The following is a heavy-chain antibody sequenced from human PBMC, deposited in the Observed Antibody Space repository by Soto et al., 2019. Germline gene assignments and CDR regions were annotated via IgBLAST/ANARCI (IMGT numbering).Heavy chain of an antibody. V-gene: IGHV1-8*01. CDR1: GYTFTSYD. CDR3: ARGPLRYFDWFSYYYYMAV. Sequence: GASVKVSCKASGYTFTSYDINWVRQATGQGLEWMGWMNPNSGNTGYAQKFQGRVTMTRNTSISTAYMELSSLRSEDTAVYYCARGPLRYFDWFSYYYYMAVWGKGTTVTVSS. J-gene: IGHJ6*03. D-gene: IGHD3-9*01. CDR2: MNPNSGNT.